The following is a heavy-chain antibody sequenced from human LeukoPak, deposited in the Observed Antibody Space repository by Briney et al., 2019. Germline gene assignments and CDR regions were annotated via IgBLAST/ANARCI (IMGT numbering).Heavy chain of an antibody. CDR1: GFTFSSYW. J-gene: IGHJ4*02. V-gene: IGHV3-74*01. Sequence: PGGSLRPSCAASGFTFSSYWMHWVRQAPGKGLVWVSRIRGDGTITSYADSVKGRFTVSRDNAKTTLFLQMDSLRDEDTAVYYCARSDYFDYWGQGTPVTVSS. CDR2: IRGDGTIT. CDR3: ARSDYFDY.